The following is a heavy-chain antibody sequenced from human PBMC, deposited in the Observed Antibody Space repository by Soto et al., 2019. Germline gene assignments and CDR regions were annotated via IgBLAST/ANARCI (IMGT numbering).Heavy chain of an antibody. CDR1: GFTFSTYW. CDR3: ARDFWRLNSWSVPFDY. V-gene: IGHV3-74*01. CDR2: INSDGGTT. D-gene: IGHD3-3*01. J-gene: IGHJ4*02. Sequence: GGSLRLSCAASGFTFSTYWMHWVRQAPGKGLVWVSRINSDGGTTDYADSVKGRFTISRDNAKNMLYLQMNRLRAEDTAVYYCARDFWRLNSWSVPFDYWGQGSLVTVSS.